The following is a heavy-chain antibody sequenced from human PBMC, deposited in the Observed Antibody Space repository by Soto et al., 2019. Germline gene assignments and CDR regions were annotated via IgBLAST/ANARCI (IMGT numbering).Heavy chain of an antibody. D-gene: IGHD2-15*01. CDR3: ARVKISVGCSGGSCRYYSYYGMDV. V-gene: IGHV4-4*02. CDR1: GGSISSSNW. Sequence: QVQLQESGPGLVKPSGTLSLTCAVSGGSISSSNWWSWVRQPPGKGLEWSGEIYHSGSTNYTPSLKSRVPMSVDKCKNKSSVKVSSVTAADPAVYYCARVKISVGCSGGSCRYYSYYGMDVWGQGTTVTVSS. CDR2: IYHSGST. J-gene: IGHJ6*02.